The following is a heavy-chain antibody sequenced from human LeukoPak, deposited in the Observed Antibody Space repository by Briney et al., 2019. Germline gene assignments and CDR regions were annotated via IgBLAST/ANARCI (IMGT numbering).Heavy chain of an antibody. Sequence: GGSLRLSCAASGFTFSSYSMDWVRQAPGKGLEWVSYISSSSSTIYYADSVKVRFTISRDNAKNSLYLQMNSLRAEDTAVYYCARDEVLEWDHGLDYWGQGTLVTVSS. CDR2: ISSSSSTI. CDR3: ARDEVLEWDHGLDY. V-gene: IGHV3-48*01. CDR1: GFTFSSYS. D-gene: IGHD3-3*01. J-gene: IGHJ4*02.